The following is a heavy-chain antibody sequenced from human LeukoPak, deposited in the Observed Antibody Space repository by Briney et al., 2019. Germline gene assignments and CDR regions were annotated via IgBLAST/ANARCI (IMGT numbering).Heavy chain of an antibody. CDR2: INPNSGGT. V-gene: IGHV1-2*02. CDR3: ARDPGTTFFDSDY. D-gene: IGHD1-1*01. Sequence: ASVKVSCKASGYTFTGYYMHWVRQAPGQGLEWMGWINPNSGGTNYAQKFQGRVTMTRDTSISTAYMELSRLRSDDTAVYYCARDPGTTFFDSDYWGQGTLVTVSS. J-gene: IGHJ4*02. CDR1: GYTFTGYY.